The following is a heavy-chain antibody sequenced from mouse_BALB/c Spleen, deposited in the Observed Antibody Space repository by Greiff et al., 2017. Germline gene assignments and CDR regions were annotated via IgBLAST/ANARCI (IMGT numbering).Heavy chain of an antibody. J-gene: IGHJ4*01. CDR2: IWAGGST. CDR3: AREGGYDFYYAMDY. V-gene: IGHV2-9*02. D-gene: IGHD2-2*01. CDR1: GFSLTSYG. Sequence: VQRVESGPGLVAPSQSLSITCTVSGFSLTSYGVHWVRQPPGKGLEWLGVIWAGGSTNYNSALMSRLSISKDNSKSQVFLKMNSLQTDDTAMYYCAREGGYDFYYAMDYWGQGTSVTVSS.